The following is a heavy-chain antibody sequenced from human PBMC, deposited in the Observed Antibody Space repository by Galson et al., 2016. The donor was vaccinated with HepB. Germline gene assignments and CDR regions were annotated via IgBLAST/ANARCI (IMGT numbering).Heavy chain of an antibody. CDR2: IWFDGGERYFDGTNQ. D-gene: IGHD3-10*01. J-gene: IGHJ6*02. V-gene: IGHV3-33*01. CDR1: GFTFRSYG. CDR3: ARDLTRYYGSGSDGMDV. Sequence: SLRLSCAASGFTFRSYGMHWVRQAPGKGLEWVAVIWFDGGERYFDGTNQHYADPAKGRFTVSRDNSKNTVSLQMNSLRVEDSGVYYCARDLTRYYGSGSDGMDVWGQGTTVIVSS.